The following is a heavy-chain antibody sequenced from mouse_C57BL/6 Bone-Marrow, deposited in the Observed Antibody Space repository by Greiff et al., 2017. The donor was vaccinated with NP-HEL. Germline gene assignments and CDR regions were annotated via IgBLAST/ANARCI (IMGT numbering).Heavy chain of an antibody. CDR2: INYDGSSI. V-gene: IGHV5-16*01. D-gene: IGHD2-4*01. Sequence: EVMLVESEGGLVQPGSSMKLSCTASGFTFSDYYMAWVRQVPEKGLEWVANINYDGSSIYYLDSLKSRFIISRDNAKNILYLQMSSLKSEDTATYYCARNYYDYLDAMDYWGQGTSVTVSS. CDR1: GFTFSDYY. J-gene: IGHJ4*01. CDR3: ARNYYDYLDAMDY.